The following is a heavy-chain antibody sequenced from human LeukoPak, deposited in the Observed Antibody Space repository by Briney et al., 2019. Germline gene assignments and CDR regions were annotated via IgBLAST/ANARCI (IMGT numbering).Heavy chain of an antibody. CDR2: IRYDGSNK. D-gene: IGHD3-22*01. CDR1: GFTFSSYG. J-gene: IGHJ4*02. V-gene: IGHV3-30*02. Sequence: GGSLRLSCAASGFTFSSYGMHWVRQAPGKGLEWVAFIRYDGSNKYYADSVKGRFTISRDNSKNTLYLQMNSLRAEDTAVYYCARDHLPYPYYYDSSGSQGEDYWGQGTLVTVSS. CDR3: ARDHLPYPYYYDSSGSQGEDY.